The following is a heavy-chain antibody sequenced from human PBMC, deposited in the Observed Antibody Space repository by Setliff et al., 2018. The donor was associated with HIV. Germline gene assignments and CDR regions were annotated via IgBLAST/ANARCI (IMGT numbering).Heavy chain of an antibody. CDR1: GGSISSTSYY. V-gene: IGHV4-39*07. D-gene: IGHD6-13*01. CDR2: IYYSGTT. Sequence: PSETLSLTCTVSGGSISSTSYYWGWIRQSPGKGLEWIGSIYYSGTTYYNPSLKSRVTISVDTSKNQFSLNLNSVTAADTAVYYCARAISAAGIAPFDFWGQGTLVTVSS. CDR3: ARAISAAGIAPFDF. J-gene: IGHJ4*02.